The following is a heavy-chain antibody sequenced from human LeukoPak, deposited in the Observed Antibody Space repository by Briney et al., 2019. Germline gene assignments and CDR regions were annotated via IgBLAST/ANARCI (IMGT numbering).Heavy chain of an antibody. J-gene: IGHJ4*02. V-gene: IGHV4-61*02. D-gene: IGHD1-20*01. Sequence: SETLSLTCTVSGGSISSGSHYWSWIRQPAGKGLEWIVRIYTSGSTNYNPSLKSRVTISVDTSRNQFSLKLSSVTAADTAVDYCARDDNWNYYDYWGQGTLVTVSS. CDR3: ARDDNWNYYDY. CDR1: GGSISSGSHY. CDR2: IYTSGST.